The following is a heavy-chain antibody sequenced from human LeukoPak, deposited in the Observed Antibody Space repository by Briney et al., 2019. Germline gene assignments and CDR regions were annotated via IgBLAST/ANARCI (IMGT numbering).Heavy chain of an antibody. CDR3: AREGRYWYFDL. CDR1: GGSISSYY. V-gene: IGHV4-59*01. J-gene: IGHJ2*01. Sequence: PSETLSLTCTVSGGSISSYYWSWIRQPPGKGLEWIGYIYYSGSTNYNPSLKSRVTISVDTSKNQFSLKLSSVTAADTAVYYCAREGRYWYFDLWGCGTLVTVSS. CDR2: IYYSGST.